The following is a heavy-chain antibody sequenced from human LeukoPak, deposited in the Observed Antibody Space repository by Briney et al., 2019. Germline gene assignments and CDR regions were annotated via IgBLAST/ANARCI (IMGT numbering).Heavy chain of an antibody. D-gene: IGHD1-1*01. CDR2: LSDAGRVT. CDR3: ARDIRGYIQSYGYFDY. V-gene: IGHV3-30*04. J-gene: IGHJ4*02. CDR1: GFTFTSHA. Sequence: PGVSLRLSCAASGFTFTSHAVHWVRQAPGKGLEWVAVLSDAGRVTLYSDSVKGRFTVSRDNPNNTLFLQMNSLRAEDSAVYYCARDIRGYIQSYGYFDYWGRGTLVTVSS.